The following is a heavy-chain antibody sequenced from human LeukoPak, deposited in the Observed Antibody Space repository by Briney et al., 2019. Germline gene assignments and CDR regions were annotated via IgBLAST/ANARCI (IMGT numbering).Heavy chain of an antibody. J-gene: IGHJ3*02. D-gene: IGHD1-7*01. CDR2: VSHDGIT. CDR1: GGSINTALYY. V-gene: IGHV4-39*01. Sequence: SETLSLTCTVSGGSINTALYYWAWIRQTPEQQLEWVGSVSHDGITKYGPSLGGRVTMSVDTSKFSLKLSSVTAADTAVYYCARRWNYKDSFEIWGQGTMVTVSS. CDR3: ARRWNYKDSFEI.